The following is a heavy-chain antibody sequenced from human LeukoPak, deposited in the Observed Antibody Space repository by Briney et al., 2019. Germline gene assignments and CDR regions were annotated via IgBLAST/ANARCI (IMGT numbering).Heavy chain of an antibody. D-gene: IGHD6-6*01. V-gene: IGHV3-30-3*01. CDR2: ISYDGSNK. CDR3: ARVRIAATNWFDP. CDR1: GFTFSSYA. J-gene: IGHJ5*02. Sequence: PGGSLRLSCAASGFTFSSYAMHWVRQAPGKGLEWVAVISYDGSNKYYADSVKGRFTISRDNAKNSLYLQMNSLRAEDTAVYYCARVRIAATNWFDPWGQGTLVTVSS.